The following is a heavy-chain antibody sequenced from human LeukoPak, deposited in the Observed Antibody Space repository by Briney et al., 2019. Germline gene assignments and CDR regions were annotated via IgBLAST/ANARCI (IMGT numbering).Heavy chain of an antibody. J-gene: IGHJ4*02. CDR1: GFTFSSYA. CDR3: AKGLNYYGTGSPHPYYFDY. D-gene: IGHD3-10*01. Sequence: GGSLRLSCAASGFTFSSYAMGWVRQAPGKGLEWVSAISGSGGSTYYADSVKGRFTISRDNSKNTLYLQMNSLRAEDTAVYYCAKGLNYYGTGSPHPYYFDYGGQGTLVTVSS. CDR2: ISGSGGST. V-gene: IGHV3-23*01.